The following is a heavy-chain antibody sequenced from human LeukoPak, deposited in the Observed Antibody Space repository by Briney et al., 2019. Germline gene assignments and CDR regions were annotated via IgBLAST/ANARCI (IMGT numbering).Heavy chain of an antibody. CDR1: GFTFSTYA. CDR2: ISGSGVNT. D-gene: IGHD6-19*01. CDR3: AKDLRYSSAWADFDY. V-gene: IGHV3-23*01. J-gene: IGHJ4*02. Sequence: PGGSLRLSCQAPGFTFSTYAMSWVRQAPGKGLEWVSGISGSGVNTYYADSVKGRFTVSRDNSKKTLYMQMNSLRAEDTAVYYCAKDLRYSSAWADFDYWGQGTLVTVSS.